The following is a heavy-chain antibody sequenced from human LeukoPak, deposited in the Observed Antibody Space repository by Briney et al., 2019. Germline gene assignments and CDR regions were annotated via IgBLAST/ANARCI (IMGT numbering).Heavy chain of an antibody. D-gene: IGHD3-10*01. CDR3: ATTKTMVRGVITFDY. J-gene: IGHJ4*02. CDR2: IIPIFGTA. CDR1: GGTFSSYA. V-gene: IGHV1-69*01. Sequence: EASVKVPCKASGGTFSSYAISWVRQAPGQGLEWMGGIIPIFGTANYAQKFQGRVTITADESTSTAYMELSSLRSEDTAVYYCATTKTMVRGVITFDYWGQGTLVTVSS.